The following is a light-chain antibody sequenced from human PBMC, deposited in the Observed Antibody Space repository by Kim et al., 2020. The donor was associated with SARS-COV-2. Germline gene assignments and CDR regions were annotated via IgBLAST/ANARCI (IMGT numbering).Light chain of an antibody. V-gene: IGLV3-1*01. CDR2: QDN. CDR3: QAWDSSTSWA. J-gene: IGLJ3*02. CDR1: DVGNMY. Sequence: VSPGQTAGIACIGEDVGNMYSSWYQQKPGQSPVLIIYQDNKRPSGIPERFSASSSGNTATLTVSETQAVDEADYYCQAWDSSTSWAFGGGTQLTVL.